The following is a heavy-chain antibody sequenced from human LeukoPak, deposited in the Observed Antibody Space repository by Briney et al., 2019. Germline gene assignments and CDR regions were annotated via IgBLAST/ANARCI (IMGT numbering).Heavy chain of an antibody. Sequence: PGGSLRLSCAASGFTVSSNYMSWVRQAPGKGLEWVSAISGSGGSTYYADSVKGRFTISRDNSKNTLYLQMNSLRAEDTAVYYCAKDDYGDLGDWFDPWGQGTLVTVSS. CDR2: ISGSGGST. D-gene: IGHD4-17*01. V-gene: IGHV3-23*01. CDR3: AKDDYGDLGDWFDP. J-gene: IGHJ5*02. CDR1: GFTVSSNY.